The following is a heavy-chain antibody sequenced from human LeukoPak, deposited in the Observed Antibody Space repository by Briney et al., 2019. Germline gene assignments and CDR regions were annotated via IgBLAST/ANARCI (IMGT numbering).Heavy chain of an antibody. D-gene: IGHD3-16*02. CDR2: ISACNGNT. CDR3: ARGSYVWGSYRAFDY. V-gene: IGHV1-18*01. Sequence: GASVKVSCKASGYTFTSYGISWVRQAPGQGLEWMGWISACNGNTNYAQKLQGRVTMATDTSTSTAYMELRSLRSDDTAVYYCARGSYVWGSYRAFDYWGQGTLVTVSS. J-gene: IGHJ4*02. CDR1: GYTFTSYG.